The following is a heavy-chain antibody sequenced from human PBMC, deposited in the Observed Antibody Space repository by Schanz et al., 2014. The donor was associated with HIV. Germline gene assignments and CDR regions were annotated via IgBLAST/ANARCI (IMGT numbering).Heavy chain of an antibody. J-gene: IGHJ4*02. CDR3: TINQYQLLPFDY. D-gene: IGHD2-15*01. V-gene: IGHV1-2*02. CDR2: LNTNIGAT. Sequence: QAQLVQSGAEVKKPGASVKASCKASGYSFTGYYIHWVRQAPGQGLEWMGWLNTNIGATDYAPKFQGRVTLTGDTSTGTAYMELSRLRSDDTAVYFCTINQYQLLPFDYWGQGTLVTVSS. CDR1: GYSFTGYY.